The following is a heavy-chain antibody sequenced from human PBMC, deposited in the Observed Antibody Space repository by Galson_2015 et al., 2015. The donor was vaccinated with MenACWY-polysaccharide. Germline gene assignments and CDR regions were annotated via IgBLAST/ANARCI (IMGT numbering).Heavy chain of an antibody. J-gene: IGHJ4*02. V-gene: IGHV3-30*03. D-gene: IGHD3-22*01. CDR2: ISYDGSTK. Sequence: SLRLSCAASGFTFSSYGMHWVRQAPGKGLEWVAVISYDGSTKYYADSVKSRFTISRDNPKNTLFMQMNNLRADDTAIYSCATHPKGTDSRWYDYWGQGTLVTVSS. CDR3: ATHPKGTDSRWYDY. CDR1: GFTFSSYG.